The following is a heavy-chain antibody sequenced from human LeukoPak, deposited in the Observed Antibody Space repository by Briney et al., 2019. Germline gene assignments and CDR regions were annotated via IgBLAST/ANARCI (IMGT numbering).Heavy chain of an antibody. D-gene: IGHD2-15*01. V-gene: IGHV1-8*01. Sequence: GASVKVSCKASGYTFTSYDINWVRQATGQGLEWMGWMNPNSGNTGYAQKFQGRVTMTRNTSISTAYMELSSLRSEDTAVYYCARTIPDAAYFDYWGQGTLVTVSS. CDR1: GYTFTSYD. J-gene: IGHJ4*02. CDR2: MNPNSGNT. CDR3: ARTIPDAAYFDY.